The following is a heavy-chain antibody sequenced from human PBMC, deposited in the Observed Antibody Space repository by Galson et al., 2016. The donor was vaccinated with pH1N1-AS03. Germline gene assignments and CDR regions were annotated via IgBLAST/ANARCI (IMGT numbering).Heavy chain of an antibody. J-gene: IGHJ4*02. CDR1: GYSFPSHW. CDR3: ARWSNDYGSY. V-gene: IGHV5-51*01. CDR2: IYPSDSDT. Sequence: QSGAEVTKPGESLKISCKGSGYSFPSHWIAWVRQMPGKGLEWMGVIYPSDSDTRYNSSFQGQVTISADTSISTAYLQWNSLKASAPAIYYCARWSNDYGSYWGQGTLVTVSS. D-gene: IGHD4-17*01.